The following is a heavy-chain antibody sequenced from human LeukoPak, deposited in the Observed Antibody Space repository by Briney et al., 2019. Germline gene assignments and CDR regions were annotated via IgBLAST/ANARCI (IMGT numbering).Heavy chain of an antibody. D-gene: IGHD3-10*01. Sequence: ASVKVSCKASGYTFTGYYMHWVRQAPGQGLEWMGWINPNSGGTNYAQKFQGRVTMTRDTSISTAYMELSRLRSDDTAVYYCASEDGSGSYHPRFDYWGQGTLVTVSS. CDR3: ASEDGSGSYHPRFDY. CDR1: GYTFTGYY. CDR2: INPNSGGT. V-gene: IGHV1-2*02. J-gene: IGHJ4*02.